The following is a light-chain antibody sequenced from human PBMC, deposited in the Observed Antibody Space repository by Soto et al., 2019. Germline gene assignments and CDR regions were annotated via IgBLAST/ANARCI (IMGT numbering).Light chain of an antibody. CDR2: EVS. CDR1: GSDVGGYKY. Sequence: QSALTQPPSASGSPGQAVTISCTGTGSDVGGYKYVSWYQQHPGKAPQLMIYEVSKRPSGVPDRFSGSKSGNTASLTVSGLLAEDEADYYCSSYAGSKYIFGTGTKVTVL. J-gene: IGLJ1*01. CDR3: SSYAGSKYI. V-gene: IGLV2-8*01.